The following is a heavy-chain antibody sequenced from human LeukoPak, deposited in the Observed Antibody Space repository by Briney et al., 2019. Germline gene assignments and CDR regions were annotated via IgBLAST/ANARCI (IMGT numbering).Heavy chain of an antibody. CDR2: TYPGDSDT. CDR1: GYSFTSYW. J-gene: IGHJ4*02. CDR3: ALLPYSSGWYSVDY. Sequence: GGSLKISCKGSGYSFTSYWIGWVRQMPGKGLEWMGITYPGDSDTRYSPSFQGQVTISADKSISTAYLQWSSLKASDTAMYYCALLPYSSGWYSVDYWGQGTLVTVSS. D-gene: IGHD6-19*01. V-gene: IGHV5-51*01.